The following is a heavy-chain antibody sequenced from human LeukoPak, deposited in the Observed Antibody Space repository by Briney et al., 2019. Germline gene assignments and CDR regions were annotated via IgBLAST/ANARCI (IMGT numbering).Heavy chain of an antibody. CDR1: GFTFSTYA. CDR2: ISNNGVGT. CDR3: ARAQGSSGSPDY. D-gene: IGHD3-22*01. J-gene: IGHJ4*02. V-gene: IGHV3-64*01. Sequence: GGSLRLSCAASGFTFSTYAMFWVRQAPGKGLEYVSAISNNGVGTYYANSVKGRFTNTRDNSKNTLYLQVGSLRAEDMAVYYCARAQGSSGSPDYWGQGTLVSVSS.